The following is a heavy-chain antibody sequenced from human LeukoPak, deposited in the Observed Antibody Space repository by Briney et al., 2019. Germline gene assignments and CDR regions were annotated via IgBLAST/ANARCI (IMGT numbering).Heavy chain of an antibody. CDR2: INTSTGSP. Sequence: EASVKVSCKASGYTFTTNALNWERQSPGQGLEWMGWINTSTGSPTYAQGFTGRFLFSLDTSVSTAYLHISTLQPEDTAIYYCARDPGYITPFDDHDLWGQGTLVTVSS. J-gene: IGHJ5*02. CDR3: ARDPGYITPFDDHDL. D-gene: IGHD2/OR15-2a*01. CDR1: GYTFTTNA. V-gene: IGHV7-4-1*02.